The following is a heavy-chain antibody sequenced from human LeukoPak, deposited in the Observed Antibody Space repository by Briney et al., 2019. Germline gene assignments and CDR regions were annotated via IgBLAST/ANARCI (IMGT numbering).Heavy chain of an antibody. D-gene: IGHD5-12*01. V-gene: IGHV4-39*07. J-gene: IGHJ4*02. CDR2: IYFGRTP. CDR3: TRDSGQHNGYDWSH. Sequence: SETLSLTCTVSGGSITSDNYYWGWIRQPPGKGLEFIGSIYFGRTPYYTPSLKSRVTMLMDTSTNQFSLMLTSMTAADTAVYYCTRDSGQHNGYDWSHWGQGTLVTVSS. CDR1: GGSITSDNYY.